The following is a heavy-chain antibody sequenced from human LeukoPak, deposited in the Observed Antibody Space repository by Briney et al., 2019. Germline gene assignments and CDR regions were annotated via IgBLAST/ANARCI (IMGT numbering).Heavy chain of an antibody. J-gene: IGHJ4*02. V-gene: IGHV4-4*07. D-gene: IGHD3-10*01. CDR1: GGSISSYY. Sequence: SETLSLTCTVSGGSISSYYWSWVRQPAGKGLEWIGRIYASGNTNYNPSLKGRVTMTVDTSKNQFSLKLSSVTAADTAVYYCARGRNYYGSGKLPYFDYWGQGTLVTVSS. CDR3: ARGRNYYGSGKLPYFDY. CDR2: IYASGNT.